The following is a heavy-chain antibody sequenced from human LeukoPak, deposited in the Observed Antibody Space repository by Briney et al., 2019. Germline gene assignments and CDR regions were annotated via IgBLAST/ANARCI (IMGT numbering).Heavy chain of an antibody. Sequence: GGSLRLSCAASGFSLSNYWMNWVRQAPGKGLEWVANIKQDGSEKNYVDSVKGRFTISRDNAKNSLYLHMNTLRAEDTAVYYCARCSSGSNSELDFWGQGALVTVSS. CDR3: ARCSSGSNSELDF. D-gene: IGHD4-4*01. CDR2: IKQDGSEK. CDR1: GFSLSNYW. V-gene: IGHV3-7*01. J-gene: IGHJ4*02.